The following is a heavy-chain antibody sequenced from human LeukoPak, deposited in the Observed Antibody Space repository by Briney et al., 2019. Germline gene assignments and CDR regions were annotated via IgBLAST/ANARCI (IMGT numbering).Heavy chain of an antibody. Sequence: SETLSLTCTISRGSISTYYWSWIRQPPGKGLEWIGYISTSESTNYNPSLKSRITKSVDTSKNQFSLNLSSVTAADTAVYYCARRRTTGTTGYFDYWGQGTLVTVSS. J-gene: IGHJ4*02. CDR3: ARRRTTGTTGYFDY. V-gene: IGHV4-4*09. CDR2: ISTSEST. CDR1: RGSISTYY. D-gene: IGHD1-1*01.